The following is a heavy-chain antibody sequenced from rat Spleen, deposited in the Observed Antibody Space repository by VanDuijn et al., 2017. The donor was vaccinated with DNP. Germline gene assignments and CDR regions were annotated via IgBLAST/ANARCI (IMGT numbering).Heavy chain of an antibody. D-gene: IGHD5-1*01. CDR3: ARLKWERAYYFDY. CDR1: GFTFSDYY. Sequence: EVQLVESGGGLVQPGRSLKLSCAASGFTFSDYYMAWVRQAPTKGLEWVAYISYDGGSSYYGDSVKGRFTISRDNAKSALFLQMNSLRSEDTATYYCARLKWERAYYFDYWGQGIMVTVSS. J-gene: IGHJ2*01. V-gene: IGHV5-22*01. CDR2: ISYDGGSS.